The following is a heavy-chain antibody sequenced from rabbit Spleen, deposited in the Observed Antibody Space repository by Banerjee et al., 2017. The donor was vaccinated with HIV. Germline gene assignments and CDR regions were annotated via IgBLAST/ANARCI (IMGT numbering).Heavy chain of an antibody. Sequence: IFGVTYYANWVNGRFTISSHNAQNTLYLQLNSLTAADTATYFCARASNGGSPDYDFAMGLWGQGTLVTVS. CDR3: ARASNGGSPDYDFAMGL. V-gene: IGHV1S8*01. J-gene: IGHJ4*01. CDR2: IFGVT. D-gene: IGHD6-1*01.